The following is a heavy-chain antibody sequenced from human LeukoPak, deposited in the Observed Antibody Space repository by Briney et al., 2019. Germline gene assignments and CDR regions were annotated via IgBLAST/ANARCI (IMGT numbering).Heavy chain of an antibody. D-gene: IGHD2-2*01. Sequence: PGGSLRLSCAASGFTFSSYAMHWVRQAPGKGLEWVAVISYDGSNKYYADSVKGRFTISRDNSKNTLYLQMNSLRAEDTAVYYCARDYPVPAVNDAFDIWGQGTMVTVSS. V-gene: IGHV3-30-3*01. J-gene: IGHJ3*02. CDR3: ARDYPVPAVNDAFDI. CDR1: GFTFSSYA. CDR2: ISYDGSNK.